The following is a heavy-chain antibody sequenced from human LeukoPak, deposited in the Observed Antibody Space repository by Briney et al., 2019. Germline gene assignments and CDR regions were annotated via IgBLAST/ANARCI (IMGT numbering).Heavy chain of an antibody. CDR2: ISSNGGAT. J-gene: IGHJ4*02. CDR1: GFTFSSYA. Sequence: GGSLRLSCAASGFTFSSYAMHWVRQAPGKGLEYVSAISSNGGATYYANSVKGRFTISRDNSKNTLYLQMNNLRAEDTALYYCATRPASETYYGVLDYWGQGTLVTVSS. CDR3: ATRPASETYYGVLDY. V-gene: IGHV3-64*01. D-gene: IGHD3-16*01.